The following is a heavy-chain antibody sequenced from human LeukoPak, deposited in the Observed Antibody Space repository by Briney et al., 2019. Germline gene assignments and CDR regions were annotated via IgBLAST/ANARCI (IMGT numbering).Heavy chain of an antibody. CDR2: SNGGNGNT. V-gene: IGHV1-3*01. J-gene: IGHJ6*04. CDR1: GYTFTNYV. CDR3: ARDPLFCSGVSCIPYYYGLDV. D-gene: IGHD2-15*01. Sequence: ASVKVSCKASGYTFTNYVMHWVRQAPGQRLEWMGWSNGGNGNTKYSQKFQGRVTITRDTSASTAYMELSSLRSEDTAVYYCARDPLFCSGVSCIPYYYGLDVWGKGTTVTVSS.